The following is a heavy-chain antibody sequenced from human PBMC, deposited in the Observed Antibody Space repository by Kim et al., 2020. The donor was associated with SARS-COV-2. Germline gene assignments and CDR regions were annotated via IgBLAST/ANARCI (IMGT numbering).Heavy chain of an antibody. CDR1: GGSFSGYY. V-gene: IGHV4-34*01. J-gene: IGHJ3*02. Sequence: SETLSLTCAVYGGSFSGYYWSWIRQPPGKGLEWIGEINHSGSTNYNPSLKSRVTISVDTSKNQFSLKLSSVTAADTAVYYCAREPRGTIFGGAIDAFDI. D-gene: IGHD3-3*01. CDR2: INHSGST. CDR3: AREPRGTIFGGAIDAFDI.